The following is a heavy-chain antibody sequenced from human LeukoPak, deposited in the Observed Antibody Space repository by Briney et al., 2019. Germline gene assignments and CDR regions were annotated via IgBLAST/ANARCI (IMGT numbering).Heavy chain of an antibody. V-gene: IGHV3-48*03. Sequence: GGSLRLSCAASGFTFSSYVMNWVRQAPGKGLEWVSYISSSERHIYYAHSVRGQYTISRDNVKISLYLQMNCLRAEDTAVYDCVRDGGFGYWGQGTLVTVSS. J-gene: IGHJ4*02. CDR3: VRDGGFGY. CDR1: GFTFSSYV. CDR2: ISSSERHI.